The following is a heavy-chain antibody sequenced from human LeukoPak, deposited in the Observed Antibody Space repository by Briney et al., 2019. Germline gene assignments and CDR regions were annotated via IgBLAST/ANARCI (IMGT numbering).Heavy chain of an antibody. CDR1: GFTFSSYS. CDR2: ISSSSSYI. CDR3: ARDPPSGSYEMNWFDP. V-gene: IGHV3-21*01. D-gene: IGHD1-26*01. J-gene: IGHJ5*02. Sequence: PGGSLRLSCAASGFTFSSYSMNWVRQAPGKGLEWVSSISSSSSYIYYADSVKGRFTISRDNAKNSLYLQMNSLRAEDTAVYYCARDPPSGSYEMNWFDPWGQGTLVTVSS.